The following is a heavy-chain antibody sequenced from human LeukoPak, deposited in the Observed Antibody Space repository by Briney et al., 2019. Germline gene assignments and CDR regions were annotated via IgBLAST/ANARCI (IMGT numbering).Heavy chain of an antibody. V-gene: IGHV1-2*02. CDR2: INPNTGGT. Sequence: RASVKVSCKASGYIFSGNYIHWVRQAPGQGLEWMAWINPNTGGTNYAQKFQGRVTATRDTSISTAYMELTSLRSDDTAVYYCARDPGSYFVDYWGQGTLVTVSS. D-gene: IGHD1-26*01. J-gene: IGHJ4*02. CDR3: ARDPGSYFVDY. CDR1: GYIFSGNY.